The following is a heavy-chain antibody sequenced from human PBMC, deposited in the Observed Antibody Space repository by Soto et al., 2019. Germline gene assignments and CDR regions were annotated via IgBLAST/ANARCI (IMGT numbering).Heavy chain of an antibody. J-gene: IGHJ5*02. V-gene: IGHV3-30-3*01. CDR1: GFTLSSYA. CDR3: AGGELMGVDSIDWFDP. CDR2: ISYDGSNQ. Sequence: GGSLRLSCVGSGFTLSSYAVNWVRQGPGKGLEWVPLISYDGSNQYYTKSVEGRFTISRDNSKNTVHLQMDSVRDEDTAVYYCAGGELMGVDSIDWFDPWGQGAMVTVSS. D-gene: IGHD3-16*01.